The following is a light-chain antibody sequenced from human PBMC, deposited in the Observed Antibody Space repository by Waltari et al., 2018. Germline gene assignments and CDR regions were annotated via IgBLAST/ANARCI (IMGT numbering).Light chain of an antibody. V-gene: IGKV1-39*01. CDR3: QQSYSTPFT. Sequence: DIQMTPSPSSLSASVGDRFTLTCRASQSISSYLNWYQQKPGKAPKLLIYAASSLQSGVPSRFSGSGSGTDFTLTISSLQPEDFATYYCQQSYSTPFTFGPGTKVDNK. CDR1: QSISSY. J-gene: IGKJ3*01. CDR2: AAS.